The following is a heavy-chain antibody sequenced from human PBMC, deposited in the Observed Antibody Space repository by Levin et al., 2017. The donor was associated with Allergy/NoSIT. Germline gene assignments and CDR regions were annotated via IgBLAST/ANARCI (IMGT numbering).Heavy chain of an antibody. CDR1: GYSFTTYW. J-gene: IGHJ2*01. CDR3: ARRSSGWRYWFFDL. Sequence: GESLKISCKASGYSFTTYWIGWVRQMPGKGLEWMGIIFPGGSETRYGPSFQGQVTISADNATNTAYLQWSSLKAPDTAICYCARRSSGWRYWFFDLWGRGTLVTVSS. V-gene: IGHV5-51*01. D-gene: IGHD6-19*01. CDR2: IFPGGSET.